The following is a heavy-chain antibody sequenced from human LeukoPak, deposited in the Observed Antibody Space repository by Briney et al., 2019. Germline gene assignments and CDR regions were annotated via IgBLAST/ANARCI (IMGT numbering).Heavy chain of an antibody. CDR3: ATIISGSYYY. Sequence: ASVKVSCKASGYSFSSYDINWVRQATGQGLEWMGWMNPHSGTTGCAQKFQGRVTMTRDASITTAYMDLSSLRSEDTAIYYCATIISGSYYYWGQGTLVTVSS. D-gene: IGHD1-26*01. V-gene: IGHV1-8*01. J-gene: IGHJ4*02. CDR1: GYSFSSYD. CDR2: MNPHSGTT.